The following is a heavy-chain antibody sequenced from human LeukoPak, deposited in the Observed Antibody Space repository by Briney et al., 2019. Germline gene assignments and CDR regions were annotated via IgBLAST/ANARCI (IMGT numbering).Heavy chain of an antibody. D-gene: IGHD5-24*01. CDR1: GFTFRSYW. CDR2: INGDGSST. CDR3: ARDTRYGDGYKY. Sequence: TGGSLRLSCAASGFTFRSYWMRWVRQAPGKGLVWVSRINGDGSSTSYEDSVKGRFTISRDNAKNTLYLQMKSLRAEDTAVYYCARDTRYGDGYKYWGQGTLVTVSS. J-gene: IGHJ4*02. V-gene: IGHV3-74*01.